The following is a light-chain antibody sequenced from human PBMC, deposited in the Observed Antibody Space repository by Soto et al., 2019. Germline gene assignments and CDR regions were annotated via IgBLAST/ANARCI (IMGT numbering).Light chain of an antibody. CDR3: CSFAGSSTVV. CDR2: EGS. J-gene: IGLJ2*01. Sequence: ALTQPASVSGSPGQSITISCTGTSSDVGSYNLVSWYQQHPGKAPKLMIYEGSKRPSGVSNRFSGSKSGNTASLTISGLQAEDEADYYCCSFAGSSTVVFGGGTQLTVL. V-gene: IGLV2-23*01. CDR1: SSDVGSYNL.